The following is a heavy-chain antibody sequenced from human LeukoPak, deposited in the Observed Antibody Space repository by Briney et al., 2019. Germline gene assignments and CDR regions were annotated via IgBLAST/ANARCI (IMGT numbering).Heavy chain of an antibody. D-gene: IGHD3-16*01. CDR1: GYSFTSYW. J-gene: IGHJ4*02. CDR2: IYPGDSGT. Sequence: GESLKISCKGSGYSFTSYWIGWVRQMPGKGLEWMGIIYPGDSGTRYSPFFQGQVTMSADKSISTAYLQWSSLKASDTAMYYCARQGAVMLSTHFDYWGQGTLVTVSS. CDR3: ARQGAVMLSTHFDY. V-gene: IGHV5-51*01.